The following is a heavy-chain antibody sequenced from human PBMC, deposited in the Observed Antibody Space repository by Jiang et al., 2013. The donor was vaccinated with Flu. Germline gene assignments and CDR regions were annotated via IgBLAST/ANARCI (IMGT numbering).Heavy chain of an antibody. CDR3: ARGGIQPDYYFDY. D-gene: IGHD5-18*01. J-gene: IGHJ4*02. CDR2: INPNSGGT. CDR1: FTGYY. Sequence: FTGYYMHWVRQAPGQGLEWMGWINPNSGGTNYAQKFQGRVTMTRDTSISTAYMELSRLRSEDTAVYYCARGGIQPDYYFDYWGQGTLVTVSS. V-gene: IGHV1-2*02.